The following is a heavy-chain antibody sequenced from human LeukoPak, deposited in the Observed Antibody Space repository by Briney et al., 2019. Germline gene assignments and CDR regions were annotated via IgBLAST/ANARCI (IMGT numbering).Heavy chain of an antibody. CDR3: ARDWGMAASSSWYLPPYYFDY. Sequence: PGGSLRLSCAASGFTFSSYWMSWVRQAPGKGLEWVANIKQDGSEKYYVDSVKGRFTISRDNAKNSLYLQMNSLRAEDTAVYYCARDWGMAASSSWYLPPYYFDYWGQGTLVTVSS. CDR2: IKQDGSEK. CDR1: GFTFSSYW. J-gene: IGHJ4*02. V-gene: IGHV3-7*01. D-gene: IGHD6-13*01.